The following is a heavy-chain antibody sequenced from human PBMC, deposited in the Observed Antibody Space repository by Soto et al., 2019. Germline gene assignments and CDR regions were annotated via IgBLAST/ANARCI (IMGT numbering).Heavy chain of an antibody. CDR1: GGSISSGDYY. J-gene: IGHJ5*02. Sequence: SETLSLTCTVSGGSISSGDYYWSWIRQIPGKGLEWIGYIYYSGSTYYNPSLKSRVTISVDTSKNQSSLKLSSVTAADTVVYYCARGAEDSSTNWFDPWGQGTLVTVSS. V-gene: IGHV4-30-4*01. CDR3: ARGAEDSSTNWFDP. CDR2: IYYSGST. D-gene: IGHD6-6*01.